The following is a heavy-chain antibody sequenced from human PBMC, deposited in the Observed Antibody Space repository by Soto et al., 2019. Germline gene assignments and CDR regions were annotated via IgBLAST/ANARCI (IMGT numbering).Heavy chain of an antibody. CDR2: ISGSGGST. CDR3: AKDRKYYDSPTGY. CDR1: GLTFSSYA. V-gene: IGHV3-23*01. J-gene: IGHJ4*02. Sequence: GGSLRLSCAASGLTFSSYAMSWVRQAPGKGLEWVSAISGSGGSTYYADSVKGRFTISRDNSKNTLYLQMNSLRAEDTAVYYCAKDRKYYDSPTGYWGQGTLVTVSS. D-gene: IGHD3-22*01.